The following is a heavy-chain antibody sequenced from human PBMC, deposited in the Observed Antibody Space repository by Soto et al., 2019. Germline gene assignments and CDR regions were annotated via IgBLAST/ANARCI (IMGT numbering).Heavy chain of an antibody. J-gene: IGHJ3*02. D-gene: IGHD3-10*01. CDR3: ARDSITMDRASAFDI. Sequence: SVRVSCKASGGTFSSYAISWVRQAPGQGLEWMGGIIPIFGTANYAQKFQGRVTITADESTSTAYMELSSLRSEDTAVYYCARDSITMDRASAFDIWGQGTMVTVSS. CDR1: GGTFSSYA. CDR2: IIPIFGTA. V-gene: IGHV1-69*13.